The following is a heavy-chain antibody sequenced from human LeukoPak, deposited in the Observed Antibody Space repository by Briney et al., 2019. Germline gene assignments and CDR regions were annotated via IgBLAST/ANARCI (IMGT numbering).Heavy chain of an antibody. J-gene: IGHJ3*02. V-gene: IGHV3-30-3*01. CDR2: ISYDGSNK. Sequence: GGSLRLSCAASGFTFSSYAMHWVRQAPGKGLEWVAVISYDGSNKYYADSVKGRFTISRDNSKNTLYLQMNSLRAEDTAVYYCARERSSGHEGDAFDIWGQGTMVTVSS. CDR1: GFTFSSYA. D-gene: IGHD5-12*01. CDR3: ARERSSGHEGDAFDI.